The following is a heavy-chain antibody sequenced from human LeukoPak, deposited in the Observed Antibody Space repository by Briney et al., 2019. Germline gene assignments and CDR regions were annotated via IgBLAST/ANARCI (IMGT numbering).Heavy chain of an antibody. D-gene: IGHD2-2*01. J-gene: IGHJ4*02. CDR1: GFTFSSYA. V-gene: IGHV3-23*01. CDR2: ISGSGGST. Sequence: PGRSLRLSCAASGFTFSSYAMSWVRQAPGKGLEWVSAISGSGGSTYCADSVKGRFTISRDNSKNTLYLQMNSLRAEDTAVYYCAKLRPRDAYCSSTSCPDELSWGQGTLVTVSS. CDR3: AKLRPRDAYCSSTSCPDELS.